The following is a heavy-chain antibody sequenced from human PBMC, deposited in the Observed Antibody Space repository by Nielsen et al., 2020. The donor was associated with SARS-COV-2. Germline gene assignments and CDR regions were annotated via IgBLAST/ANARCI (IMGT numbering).Heavy chain of an antibody. CDR3: ARGDIAVVPAAMFRGDDAFDI. CDR2: IYYSGSV. J-gene: IGHJ3*02. Sequence: SETLSLTCTVSGGSLSSRNYYWGWMRQPPGKGLEWIGTIYYSGSVSYNPSHRRRVTISVDTSKKHFCLKLTSVTAADTAVYFCARGDIAVVPAAMFRGDDAFDIWGQGTMGRVSS. CDR1: GGSLSSRNYY. V-gene: IGHV4-39*02. D-gene: IGHD2-2*01.